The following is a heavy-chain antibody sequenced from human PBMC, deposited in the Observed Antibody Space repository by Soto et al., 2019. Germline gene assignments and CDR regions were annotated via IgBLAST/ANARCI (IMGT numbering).Heavy chain of an antibody. Sequence: SLKVSCKVSGYTLTELSMHWVRQAPGKGIEWMGGFDPEDGETIYAQKFQGRVTMTEDTSTDTAYMELSSLRSEDTAVYYCATDIVVVTAMYAFDIWGQGTMVTVSS. CDR1: GYTLTELS. CDR3: ATDIVVVTAMYAFDI. CDR2: FDPEDGET. J-gene: IGHJ3*02. D-gene: IGHD2-21*02. V-gene: IGHV1-24*01.